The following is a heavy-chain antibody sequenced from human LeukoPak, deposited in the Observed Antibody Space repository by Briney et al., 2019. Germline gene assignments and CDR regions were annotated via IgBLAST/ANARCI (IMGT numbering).Heavy chain of an antibody. J-gene: IGHJ4*02. Sequence: VSXXSGSGGSTYYADSVKGRFTISRDNSKNTLYLQMNSLRAEHTAVYYCALARYYYDSSGYFSYWGQGTLVTVSS. V-gene: IGHV3-23*01. CDR2: XSGSGGST. CDR3: ALARYYYDSSGYFSY. D-gene: IGHD3-22*01.